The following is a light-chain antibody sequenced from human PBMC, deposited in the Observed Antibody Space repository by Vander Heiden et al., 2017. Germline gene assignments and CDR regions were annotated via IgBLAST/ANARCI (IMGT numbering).Light chain of an antibody. Sequence: EIVLTQSPVTLSLSPGERATLSCRASQSVSNYLAWYQQKPGQAPRLLIYDASNRATGIPARFNGSGSGTDFTLTITSLEPEDFAIYYCHQRSNCPVTFGQGTKMEIK. V-gene: IGKV3-11*01. CDR1: QSVSNY. CDR2: DAS. CDR3: HQRSNCPVT. J-gene: IGKJ2*01.